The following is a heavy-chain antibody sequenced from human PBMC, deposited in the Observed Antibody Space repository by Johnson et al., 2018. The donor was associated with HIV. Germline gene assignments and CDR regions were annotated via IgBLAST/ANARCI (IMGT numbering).Heavy chain of an antibody. CDR3: ARDQTGVTTI. CDR1: GFTVSSYA. D-gene: IGHD7-27*01. Sequence: QMLLVESGGGLVQPGGSLRLSCAASGFTVSSYAMHWVRQAPGKGLEWVAVISYDGSNKCYADSVKGRFTISRDNSKNTLYLQMNSLRAEDTAVYYCARDQTGVTTIWGQGTMVTVSS. V-gene: IGHV3-30*04. J-gene: IGHJ3*02. CDR2: ISYDGSNK.